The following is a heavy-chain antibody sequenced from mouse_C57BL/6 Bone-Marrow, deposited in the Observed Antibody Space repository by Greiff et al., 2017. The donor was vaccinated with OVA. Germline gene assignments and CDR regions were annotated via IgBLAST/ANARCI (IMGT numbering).Heavy chain of an antibody. Sequence: EVKLLESGAELVRPGASVKLSCTASGFNIKDDYMHWVKQRPEQSLEWIGWIDPENGDTEYASKFQGKATITADTSSNTAYLQLSSLTSEDTAVYYCTTSGYYFDYWGQGTTLTVSS. CDR3: TTSGYYFDY. J-gene: IGHJ2*01. CDR2: IDPENGDT. V-gene: IGHV14-4*01. CDR1: GFNIKDDY. D-gene: IGHD4-1*01.